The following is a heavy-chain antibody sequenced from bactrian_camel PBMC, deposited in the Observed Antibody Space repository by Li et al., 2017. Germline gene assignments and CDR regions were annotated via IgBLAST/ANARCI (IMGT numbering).Heavy chain of an antibody. V-gene: IGHV3S40*01. CDR1: GFPFGART. Sequence: VQLVESGGGSVRPGESLKLSCVGSGFPFGARTMSWARQAPGKGLEWISTITTTSLYTNYADSVMGRFTISRDNSKGTVQLLMNDLTPEDTAMYYCAAQDRSWCKAGPSSYDYWGQGTQVTVS. D-gene: IGHD7*01. CDR3: AAQDRSWCKAGPSSYDY. CDR2: ITTTSLYT. J-gene: IGHJ4*01.